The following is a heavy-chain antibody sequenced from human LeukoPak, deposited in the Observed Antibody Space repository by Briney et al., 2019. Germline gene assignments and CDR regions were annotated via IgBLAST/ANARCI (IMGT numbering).Heavy chain of an antibody. Sequence: PGGSLRLSCAASGFTFSSYAMSWVRQAPGKGLEWVSGISGSGGSTYYADSVKGRFTISRDNSNNTLYLQMNSLRADDAAVFYCATEAASLSTVLVETEWAEYFQHWGQGTLVTVSS. CDR3: ATEAASLSTVLVETEWAEYFQH. CDR2: ISGSGGST. J-gene: IGHJ1*01. CDR1: GFTFSSYA. D-gene: IGHD3-3*01. V-gene: IGHV3-23*01.